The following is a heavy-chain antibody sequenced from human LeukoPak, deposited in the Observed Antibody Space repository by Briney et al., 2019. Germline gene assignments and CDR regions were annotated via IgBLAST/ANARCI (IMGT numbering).Heavy chain of an antibody. J-gene: IGHJ4*02. Sequence: GSSVTVSCKGSVYTFTRYYMHWVRPPPAQGLEWVGIINPSSGRTSYAQKCRGRVPMTRAMSTSTVYMELSSLRSEDTAVYYCARDPMDTGDYFDYWGQGTLVTVSS. CDR3: ARDPMDTGDYFDY. D-gene: IGHD5-18*01. CDR2: INPSSGRT. V-gene: IGHV1-46*01. CDR1: VYTFTRYY.